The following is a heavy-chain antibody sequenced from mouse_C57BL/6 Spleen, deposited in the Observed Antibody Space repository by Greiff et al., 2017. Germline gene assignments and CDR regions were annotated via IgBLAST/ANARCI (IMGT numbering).Heavy chain of an antibody. Sequence: EVHLVESGGGLVKPGGSLKLSCAASGFTFSDYGMHWVRQAPEKGLEWVAYISSGSSTIYYADTVKGRFTISRDNAKNTLFLQMTSLRSEDTAMYYCARRYGNYGAMDYWGQGTSVTVSS. CDR3: ARRYGNYGAMDY. CDR2: ISSGSSTI. V-gene: IGHV5-17*01. J-gene: IGHJ4*01. D-gene: IGHD2-10*02. CDR1: GFTFSDYG.